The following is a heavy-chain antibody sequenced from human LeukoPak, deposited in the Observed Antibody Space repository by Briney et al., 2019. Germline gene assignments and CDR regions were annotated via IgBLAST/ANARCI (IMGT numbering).Heavy chain of an antibody. CDR3: ARGATYAYYFDY. CDR1: GFTFSNYG. D-gene: IGHD4-17*01. V-gene: IGHV3-74*01. J-gene: IGHJ4*02. Sequence: PGRSLRLSCAVSGFTFSNYGMHWVRQAPGKGLVWVSRINGDGSRTNYADSVEGRFTISRDNAKNTVYLQMNSLRAEDTAVYYCARGATYAYYFDYWGQGILVTVSS. CDR2: INGDGSRT.